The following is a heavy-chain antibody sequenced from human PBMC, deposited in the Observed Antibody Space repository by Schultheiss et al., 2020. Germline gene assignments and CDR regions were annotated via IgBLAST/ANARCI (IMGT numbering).Heavy chain of an antibody. J-gene: IGHJ4*02. D-gene: IGHD5-24*01. CDR1: GYTFTSYG. CDR2: ISAYNGNT. Sequence: ASVKVSCKASGYTFTSYGISWVRQAPGQGLEWMGWISAYNGNTIYAQKLQGRVTMTRNTSISTAYMELSSLRSEDTAVYYCARWGTRKRDGYNGDYWGQGTLVTVSS. V-gene: IGHV1-18*01. CDR3: ARWGTRKRDGYNGDY.